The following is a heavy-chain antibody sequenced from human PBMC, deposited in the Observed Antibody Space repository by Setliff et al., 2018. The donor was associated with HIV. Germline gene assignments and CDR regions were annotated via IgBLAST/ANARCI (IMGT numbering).Heavy chain of an antibody. CDR1: GGSFSSSTYS. V-gene: IGHV4-39*01. D-gene: IGHD3-3*01. Sequence: PSETLSLTCTVSGGSFSSSTYSWGWIRQPLGMGLEWIGSIHSSGTTYYNPSLKSRVAISVDTSRGQFSLKLRSVTAADTAVYYCARHKTNYDFYAFDVWGQGTMVTVSS. CDR2: IHSSGTT. CDR3: ARHKTNYDFYAFDV. J-gene: IGHJ3*01.